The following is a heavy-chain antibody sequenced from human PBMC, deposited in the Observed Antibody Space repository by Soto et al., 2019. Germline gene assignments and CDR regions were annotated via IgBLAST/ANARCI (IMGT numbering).Heavy chain of an antibody. Sequence: SETLSLTCNVSGGSISYSYWSWIRQTPGKGLEWIGHGHSNGISKYNPSLESRVLISVDTSKSLFSLKVGSVTAADTAVYYCARSFTEPYFFDFWGQGTLVTVSS. V-gene: IGHV4-59*08. CDR1: GGSISYSY. CDR3: ARSFTEPYFFDF. CDR2: GHSNGIS. J-gene: IGHJ4*02.